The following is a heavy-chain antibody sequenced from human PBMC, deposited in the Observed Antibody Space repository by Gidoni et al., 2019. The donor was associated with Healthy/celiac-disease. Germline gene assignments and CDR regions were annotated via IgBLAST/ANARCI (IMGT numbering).Heavy chain of an antibody. Sequence: EVQLLESGGGLVQPGGSLRLSCAASGFPFSSYAMSWVRQAPGKGLEWVSAISGSGGSTYYADSVKGRFTISRDNSKNTLYLQMNSLRAEDTAVYYCAKAGGPGYSSSPYYYYYMDVWGKGTTVTVSS. J-gene: IGHJ6*03. CDR3: AKAGGPGYSSSPYYYYYMDV. CDR1: GFPFSSYA. D-gene: IGHD6-6*01. CDR2: ISGSGGST. V-gene: IGHV3-23*01.